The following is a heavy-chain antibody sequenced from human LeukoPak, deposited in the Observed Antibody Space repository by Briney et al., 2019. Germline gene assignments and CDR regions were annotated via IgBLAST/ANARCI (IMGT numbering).Heavy chain of an antibody. CDR1: GGSISRNY. V-gene: IGHV4-59*01. CDR3: ARAYDSSGPFDY. CDR2: IYNSGST. Sequence: SETLSLTCTVSGGSISRNYWSWIRQPPGKGLEWIGYIYNSGSTNYSPSLKSRVTISVDTSNNHLSLKLSSVTAADTAAYYCARAYDSSGPFDYWGQGTLVTVSS. D-gene: IGHD3-22*01. J-gene: IGHJ4*02.